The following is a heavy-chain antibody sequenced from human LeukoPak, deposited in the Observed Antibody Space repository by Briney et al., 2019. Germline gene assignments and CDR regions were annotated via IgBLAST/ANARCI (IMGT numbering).Heavy chain of an antibody. Sequence: SETLSLTCTVSGGSISSSSYYWGWIRQPPGKGLEWIGNINYIGSTAYNPSLKSRATMSVDTSKNQFSLKMTSVTAADTAVYYCARLSKGRYFDYVFDYWGQGTLVTVSS. D-gene: IGHD3-9*01. J-gene: IGHJ4*02. CDR1: GGSISSSSYY. CDR2: INYIGST. CDR3: ARLSKGRYFDYVFDY. V-gene: IGHV4-39*01.